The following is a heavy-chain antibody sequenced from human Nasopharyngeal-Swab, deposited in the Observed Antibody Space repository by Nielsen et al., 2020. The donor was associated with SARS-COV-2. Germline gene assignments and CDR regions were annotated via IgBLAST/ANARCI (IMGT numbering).Heavy chain of an antibody. CDR3: AREKSDFWSGYLRGAFDI. D-gene: IGHD3-3*01. V-gene: IGHV4-34*01. Sequence: SETLSLTCAVYGGSFSGYYWSWIRQPPGKGLEWIGEINHSGCTNYNPSLKSRVTISVDTSKNQFSLKLSSVTAADTAVYYCAREKSDFWSGYLRGAFDIWGQGTMVTVSS. J-gene: IGHJ3*02. CDR2: INHSGCT. CDR1: GGSFSGYY.